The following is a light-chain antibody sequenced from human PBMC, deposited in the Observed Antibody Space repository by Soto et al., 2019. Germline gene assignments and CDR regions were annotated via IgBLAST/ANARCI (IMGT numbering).Light chain of an antibody. CDR2: EVS. CDR3: TSHTASSTWV. V-gene: IGLV2-14*01. J-gene: IGLJ3*02. CDR1: SSDVGGYNR. Sequence: QSALTQPASVTGSPGQSITISCTGTSSDVGGYNRVSWYQQYPGTAPKLMIYEVSRRPSGVSNRFSGSKSANTASLTISGLQAEDEADYYCTSHTASSTWVFGGGTKLTVL.